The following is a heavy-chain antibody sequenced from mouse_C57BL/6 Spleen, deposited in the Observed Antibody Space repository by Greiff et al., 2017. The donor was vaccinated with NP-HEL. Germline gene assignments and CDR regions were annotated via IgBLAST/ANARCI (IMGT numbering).Heavy chain of an antibody. CDR2: IRNKANGYTT. Sequence: EVKVVESGGGLVQPGGSLSLSCAASGFTFTDYYMSWVRQPPGKALEWLGFIRNKANGYTTEYSASVKGRFTISRDNSQSILYLQMNALRAEDSATYYCARSTFYYAMDYWGQGTSVTVSS. V-gene: IGHV7-3*01. CDR1: GFTFTDYY. J-gene: IGHJ4*01. CDR3: ARSTFYYAMDY.